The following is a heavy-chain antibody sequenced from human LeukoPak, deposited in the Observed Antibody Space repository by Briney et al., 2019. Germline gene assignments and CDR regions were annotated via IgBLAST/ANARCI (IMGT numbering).Heavy chain of an antibody. CDR2: INPCDGGT. Sequence: GSVKVSCKTSGYTFTGHYVHWVRQAPGQGLEWMAMINPCDGGTIFAHRFQARVTVSQDMSTSTVYMEMNDLKSDDTAMYYCARGVGHWFDPWGRGTPVALST. J-gene: IGHJ5*02. CDR3: ARGVGHWFDP. V-gene: IGHV1-46*01. CDR1: GYTFTGHY.